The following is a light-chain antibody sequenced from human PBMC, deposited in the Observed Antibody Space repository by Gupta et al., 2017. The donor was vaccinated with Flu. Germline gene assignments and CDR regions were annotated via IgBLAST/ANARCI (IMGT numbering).Light chain of an antibody. V-gene: IGLV1-44*01. J-gene: IGLJ1*01. CDR2: TNN. Sequence: RVTISCSGSNSNIGSHTVHWYQQLPGTAPKLLIYTNNQRPSGVPARFSASKSGTSASLAISGLQSEDEADYYCAAWDDSRNGQVFGTGTKVTVL. CDR3: AAWDDSRNGQV. CDR1: NSNIGSHT.